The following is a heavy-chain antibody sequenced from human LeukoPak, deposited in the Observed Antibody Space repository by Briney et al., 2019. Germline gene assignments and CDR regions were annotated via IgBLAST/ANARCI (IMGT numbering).Heavy chain of an antibody. CDR1: GGSISSSY. CDR3: AVETELGFDY. D-gene: IGHD5-24*01. CDR2: IHYSGGST. V-gene: IGHV4-59*08. Sequence: SETLSLTCTVSGGSISSSYWSWIRQPPGKGLEWIGYIHYSGGSTNNNPSLKSRVTISVDTSKKHFSLKLSSVTAADTAVYYCAVETELGFDYWGQGTLVTVSS. J-gene: IGHJ4*02.